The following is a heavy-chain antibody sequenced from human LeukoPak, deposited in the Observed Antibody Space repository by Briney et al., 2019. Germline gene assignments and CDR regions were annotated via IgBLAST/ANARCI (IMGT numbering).Heavy chain of an antibody. CDR1: GFTFSSSA. D-gene: IGHD2-15*01. V-gene: IGHV3-23*01. J-gene: IGHJ4*02. CDR3: AKQLGYCSDGSCYFPY. CDR2: ISNNGGYT. Sequence: PGGSLRLSCAASGFTFSSSAMSWVRQAPGKGLEGVSAISNNGGYTYYAASVQGRCTISRDNSNSTLCMQMNSLRAEDTAVYYCAKQLGYCSDGSCYFPYWGQGTLVTVSS.